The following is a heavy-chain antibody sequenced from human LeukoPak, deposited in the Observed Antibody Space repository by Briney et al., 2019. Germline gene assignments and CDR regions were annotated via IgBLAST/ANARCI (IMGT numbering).Heavy chain of an antibody. D-gene: IGHD6-19*01. Sequence: GRSLRLSCAASGFTFSSYAMDWVRQAPGKGLEWVAVISYHRPTKYYAHSVTVRFSISTDNSNNTLYLQISSLRDVDPAVYYCAGVSESCWYYFDYWVQGTLVTVSS. CDR1: GFTFSSYA. CDR3: AGVSESCWYYFDY. J-gene: IGHJ4*02. V-gene: IGHV3-30*03. CDR2: ISYHRPTK.